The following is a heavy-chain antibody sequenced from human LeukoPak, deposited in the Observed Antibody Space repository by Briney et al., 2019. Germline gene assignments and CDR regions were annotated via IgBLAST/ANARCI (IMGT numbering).Heavy chain of an antibody. CDR2: ISYDGSNK. J-gene: IGHJ4*02. CDR3: AKAPYVLRFLEWLTHFDY. D-gene: IGHD3-3*01. V-gene: IGHV3-30*18. Sequence: QPGGSLRLSCAASGFTFSSYGMHWVRQAPGKGLEWVAVISYDGSNKYYADSVKGRFTISRDNSKNTLYLQMDSLRAEDTAVYYCAKAPYVLRFLEWLTHFDYWGQGTLVTVSS. CDR1: GFTFSSYG.